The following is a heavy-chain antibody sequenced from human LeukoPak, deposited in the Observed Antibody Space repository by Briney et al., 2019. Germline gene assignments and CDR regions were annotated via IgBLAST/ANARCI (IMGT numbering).Heavy chain of an antibody. CDR1: GFTFSSYG. J-gene: IGHJ6*03. Sequence: PGGSLRLSCAASGFTFSSYGIHWVRQAPGKGLEWVAFIRYDGSNKYYADSVKGRFTISRDNSKNTLYLQMNSLRAEDTAVYYCARGPGTSRQYHYYYMDVWGKGTTVTVSS. CDR2: IRYDGSNK. V-gene: IGHV3-30*02. CDR3: ARGPGTSRQYHYYYMDV. D-gene: IGHD2-2*01.